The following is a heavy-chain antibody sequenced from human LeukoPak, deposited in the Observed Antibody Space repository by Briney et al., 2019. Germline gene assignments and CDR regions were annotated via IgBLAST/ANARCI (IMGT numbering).Heavy chain of an antibody. J-gene: IGHJ4*02. CDR1: GFAFSNYG. V-gene: IGHV3-33*01. D-gene: IGHD4-17*01. CDR3: ARAGYGDPHFDF. CDR2: IWYDGSNK. Sequence: GGSLRLSCAASGFAFSNYGMHWVRQAPGKGLEWVAAIWYDGSNKYYGDSVKGRFTISRDNSKNTPYLQMNSLRAEDTAAYYCARAGYGDPHFDFWGQGTLVTVSS.